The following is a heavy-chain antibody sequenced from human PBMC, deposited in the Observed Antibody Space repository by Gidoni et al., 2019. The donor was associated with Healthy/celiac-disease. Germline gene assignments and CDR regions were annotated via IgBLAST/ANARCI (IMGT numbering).Heavy chain of an antibody. V-gene: IGHV3-30*18. D-gene: IGHD3-10*01. Sequence: SSYGMHWGRQAPGKGLEWVAVISYDGSNKYYADSVKGRFTISRDNSKNTLYLQMNSLRAEDTAVYYCAKDKESGMDVWGQGTTVTVSS. CDR1: SSYG. J-gene: IGHJ6*02. CDR3: AKDKESGMDV. CDR2: ISYDGSNK.